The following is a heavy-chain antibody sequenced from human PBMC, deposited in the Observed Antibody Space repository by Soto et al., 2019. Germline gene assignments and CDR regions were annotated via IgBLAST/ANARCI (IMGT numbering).Heavy chain of an antibody. J-gene: IGHJ4*02. D-gene: IGHD6-19*01. CDR1: GYTFTSYD. V-gene: IGHV1-8*01. Sequence: QVPLVQSGAEVKKPGASVKVSCKASGYTFTSYDINWVRQATGQGLEWMGWTNPNSGNTGYAQKFQGRVTMTRNTSISTAYMELSSLRSEDTAVYYCARSIERAVAGTNIEFDYWGQGTLVTVSS. CDR3: ARSIERAVAGTNIEFDY. CDR2: TNPNSGNT.